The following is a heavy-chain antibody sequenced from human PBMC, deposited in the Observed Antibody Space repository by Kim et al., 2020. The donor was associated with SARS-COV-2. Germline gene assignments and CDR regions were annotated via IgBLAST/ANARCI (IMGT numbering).Heavy chain of an antibody. Sequence: NPSLKSRVTISVDTSKNQFSLKLSSVTAADTAVYYCARSGIAVAKAPIDYWGQGTLVTVSS. J-gene: IGHJ4*02. D-gene: IGHD6-19*01. V-gene: IGHV4-39*01. CDR3: ARSGIAVAKAPIDY.